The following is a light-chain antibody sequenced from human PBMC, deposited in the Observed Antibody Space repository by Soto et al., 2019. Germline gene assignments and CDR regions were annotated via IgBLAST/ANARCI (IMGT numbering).Light chain of an antibody. CDR1: ESVSRN. V-gene: IGKV3-15*01. Sequence: EIVMTQSPAPLSVSPGERATLSCRASESVSRNLAWYQQKPGQAPRLRIYGASIRDTDIPVRFSGSASGTDFTLTISSLPSEDSAVYYCQQYNNWPPWTFGQGTKVEVK. J-gene: IGKJ1*01. CDR3: QQYNNWPPWT. CDR2: GAS.